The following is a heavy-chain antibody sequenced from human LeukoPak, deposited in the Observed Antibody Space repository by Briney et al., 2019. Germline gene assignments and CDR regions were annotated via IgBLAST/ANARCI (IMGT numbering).Heavy chain of an antibody. CDR1: GYTFTSYY. V-gene: IGHV1-46*01. D-gene: IGHD2-15*01. CDR3: ARDLGYCSGGSCYSAYYYMDV. J-gene: IGHJ6*03. Sequence: GASVKVSCKASGYTFTSYYIHWVRQAPGQGLEWMGIINPSGGSTGYAQKFQGRVTMTRDMSTSTVYMELSSLRSEDTAVYYCARDLGYCSGGSCYSAYYYMDVWGKGTTVTVSS. CDR2: INPSGGST.